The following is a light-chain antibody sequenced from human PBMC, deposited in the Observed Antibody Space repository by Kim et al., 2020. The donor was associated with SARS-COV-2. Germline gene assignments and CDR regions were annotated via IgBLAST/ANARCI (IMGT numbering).Light chain of an antibody. CDR2: DAS. CDR3: QQYDDLPYT. V-gene: IGKV1-33*01. J-gene: IGKJ2*01. CDR1: QGIFTF. Sequence: SASVGDSITITCQASQGIFTFLNWYQHRPGQPPKLLIYDASNLQTGVPSRFSAGGSGTHFTSTVSSLQPEDVATYYCQQYDDLPYTFGQGTKREI.